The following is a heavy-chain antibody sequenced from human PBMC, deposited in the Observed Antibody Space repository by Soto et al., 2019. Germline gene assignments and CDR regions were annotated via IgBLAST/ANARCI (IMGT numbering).Heavy chain of an antibody. CDR3: AQTLGSAVAGPGRFDL. V-gene: IGHV1-69*12. CDR2: ITPMFGIG. J-gene: IGHJ2*01. D-gene: IGHD6-19*01. CDR1: GGTFNRYA. Sequence: QVQLVQSGAEVKKPGSSVKVSCKASGGTFNRYAISWLRQAPGQGPEWMGGITPMFGIGNYAQKFQGRVTSTDDESTTTVHMELRRLTCEDTAVYYWAQTLGSAVAGPGRFDLWGRGTRVIVSS.